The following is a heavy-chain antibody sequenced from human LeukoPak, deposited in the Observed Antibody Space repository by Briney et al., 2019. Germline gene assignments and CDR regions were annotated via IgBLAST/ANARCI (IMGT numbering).Heavy chain of an antibody. CDR2: IDYSGST. Sequence: SETLSLTCTVSGGSMRSHHWSWIRQTPGKGLEWIGYIDYSGSTRYNPSLQSRVSISVDTSKNQFSLKLTSVTATDTAVYYCARLINNDNSGDADTFDMWGQGTVVTVFS. CDR3: ARLINNDNSGDADTFDM. D-gene: IGHD3-22*01. V-gene: IGHV4-59*11. CDR1: GGSMRSHH. J-gene: IGHJ3*02.